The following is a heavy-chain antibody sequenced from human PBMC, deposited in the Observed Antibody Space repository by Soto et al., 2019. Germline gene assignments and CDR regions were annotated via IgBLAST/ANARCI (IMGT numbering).Heavy chain of an antibody. V-gene: IGHV4-59*01. CDR1: GGSISSYY. J-gene: IGHJ4*02. D-gene: IGHD4-17*01. Sequence: SETLSLTCTVSGGSISSYYWSWIRQPPGKGLEWIGYIYYSGSTNYNPSLKSRVTISVDTSKNQSSLKLSSVTAADTAVYYCAREGPYGDIDYWGQGTLVTVSS. CDR2: IYYSGST. CDR3: AREGPYGDIDY.